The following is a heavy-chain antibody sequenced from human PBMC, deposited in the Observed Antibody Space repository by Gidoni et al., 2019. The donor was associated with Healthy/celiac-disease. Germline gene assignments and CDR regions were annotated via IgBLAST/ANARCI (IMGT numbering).Heavy chain of an antibody. D-gene: IGHD6-6*01. CDR3: ARDRRIAARTPPPGGAFDI. CDR1: GFTFRSYG. CDR2: IWYDGMNK. V-gene: IGHV3-33*01. Sequence: QVQLVASGGGVVQPGRSLRLSCAASGFTFRSYGMHWVRQAPGKGREWGAVIWYDGMNKYYADSVKGRFTISRDNSKNTLYLQMNSRRAEDTAVYYWARDRRIAARTPPPGGAFDIWGQGTMVTVSS. J-gene: IGHJ3*02.